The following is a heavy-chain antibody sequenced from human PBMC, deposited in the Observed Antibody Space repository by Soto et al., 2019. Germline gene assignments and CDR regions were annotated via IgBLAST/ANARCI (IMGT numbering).Heavy chain of an antibody. CDR2: INPSGGTT. V-gene: IGHV1-46*01. CDR1: GYTFSTYY. Sequence: ASVKVSCKASGYTFSTYYLHWVRQAPGQGPEWMGIINPSGGTTNYAQTFEGRVTMTRDTSTSTVYMELSSLRSDDTAVYYCARGPTAERHYYYYHGLDVWGQGTTVTVSS. D-gene: IGHD7-27*01. J-gene: IGHJ6*02. CDR3: ARGPTAERHYYYYHGLDV.